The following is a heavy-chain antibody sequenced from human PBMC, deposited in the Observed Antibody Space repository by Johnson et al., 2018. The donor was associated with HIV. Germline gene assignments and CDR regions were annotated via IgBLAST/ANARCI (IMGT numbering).Heavy chain of an antibody. J-gene: IGHJ3*02. CDR3: ARAPPDGDSGDTFDS. V-gene: IGHV3-74*01. D-gene: IGHD4-17*01. CDR2: ISNDGSST. Sequence: VQLVESGGGLVQPGGSRRLSCAASGFTFSSHWMHWVRQAPGKGLVWVSRISNDGSSTNYADSVKGRFTISRDNAENTLYLQMNSRRVEDTAVYYCARAPPDGDSGDTFDSWGQGTMVSVSS. CDR1: GFTFSSHW.